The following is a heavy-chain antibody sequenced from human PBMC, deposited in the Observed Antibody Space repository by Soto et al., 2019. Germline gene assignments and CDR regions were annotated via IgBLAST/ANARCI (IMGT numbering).Heavy chain of an antibody. CDR3: ARDSGSGGGWFDP. CDR2: IWYDGSNK. J-gene: IGHJ5*02. D-gene: IGHD6-25*01. CDR1: GFTFSSYG. V-gene: IGHV3-33*01. Sequence: LRLSCAASGFTFSSYGIHWVRQAPGKGLEWVAVIWYDGSNKYYADSVKGRFTISRDNSKNTLYLQMNSLRAEDTAVYYCARDSGSGGGWFDPWGQGTLVTVSS.